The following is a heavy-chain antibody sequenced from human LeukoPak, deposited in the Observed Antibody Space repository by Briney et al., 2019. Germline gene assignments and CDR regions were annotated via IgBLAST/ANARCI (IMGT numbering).Heavy chain of an antibody. J-gene: IGHJ5*02. D-gene: IGHD3-3*01. CDR3: ARHVRDYDFWSGYYTGHRYNWFDP. Sequence: SETLSLTCTVSGGSISSSSYYWGWIRQPPGKGLEWIGSIYYSGSTYYNPSLKSRVTISVDTSKNQFSLKLSPVTAADTAVYYCARHVRDYDFWSGYYTGHRYNWFDPWGQGTLVTVSS. V-gene: IGHV4-39*01. CDR1: GGSISSSSYY. CDR2: IYYSGST.